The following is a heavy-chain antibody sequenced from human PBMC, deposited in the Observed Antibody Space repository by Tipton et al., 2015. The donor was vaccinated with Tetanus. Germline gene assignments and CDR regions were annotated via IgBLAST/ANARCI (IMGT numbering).Heavy chain of an antibody. V-gene: IGHV4-34*01. J-gene: IGHJ1*01. D-gene: IGHD1-1*01. Sequence: TLSLTCALYGGSFSDYYWTWIRQPPGKGLEGIGEIHPRGIINYNPSLQSRVTMLVETSENQLSLRLTSVTAADTAIYYCAKGLDQYKSGNDWGQGTLVTVSS. CDR2: IHPRGII. CDR3: AKGLDQYKSGND. CDR1: GGSFSDYY.